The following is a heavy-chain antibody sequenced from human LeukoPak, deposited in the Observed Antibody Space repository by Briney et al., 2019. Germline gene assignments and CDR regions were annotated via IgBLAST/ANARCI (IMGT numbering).Heavy chain of an antibody. D-gene: IGHD2-2*01. J-gene: IGHJ3*02. V-gene: IGHV3-23*01. CDR3: AKDYRYCTSTSCYGDDAFDI. CDR1: GFTFSSYG. CDR2: ISGSGVST. Sequence: GGSLRLSCAASGFTFSSYGMTWVRQAPGKGLEWVSAISGSGVSTYYADSVKGRFTISRDNSKNTLYLQMSSLRAEDTAVYYCAKDYRYCTSTSCYGDDAFDIWGQGTMVTVSS.